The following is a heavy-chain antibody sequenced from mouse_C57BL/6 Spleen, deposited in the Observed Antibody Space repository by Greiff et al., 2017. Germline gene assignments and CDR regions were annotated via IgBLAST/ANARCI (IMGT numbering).Heavy chain of an antibody. V-gene: IGHV1-64*01. J-gene: IGHJ2*01. Sequence: VQLQQPGAELVKPGASVKLSCKASGYTFTSYWMNWVKPRPGPGLEWIGMIHPNSGSTNYNEKFKSKATRTVDKSSSTAYMQLSSLTSADSAVYYCARELRRDFDYWGHGTTLTVSS. CDR3: ARELRRDFDY. D-gene: IGHD1-1*01. CDR1: GYTFTSYW. CDR2: IHPNSGST.